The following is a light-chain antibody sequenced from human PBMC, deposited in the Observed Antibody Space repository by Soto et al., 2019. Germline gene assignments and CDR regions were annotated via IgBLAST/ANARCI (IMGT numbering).Light chain of an antibody. V-gene: IGLV2-14*01. Sequence: QSVLTQPASVSGSPGQSITISCTGTSSDVGGYNYVSWYQQHPGKAPKLMIYDVSNRPSGVSNRFSGSKSGNTASLSISGLQAEDEADYYCSSYTSSSTRVFATGPKVTVL. J-gene: IGLJ1*01. CDR3: SSYTSSSTRV. CDR2: DVS. CDR1: SSDVGGYNY.